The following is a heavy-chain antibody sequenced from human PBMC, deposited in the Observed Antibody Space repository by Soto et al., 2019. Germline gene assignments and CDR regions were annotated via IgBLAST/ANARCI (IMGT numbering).Heavy chain of an antibody. D-gene: IGHD1-1*01. Sequence: GGSLRLSCAASGFTSSNHWMNWVRQAPGKGLEWVANIKPDGGAKYYADAVRGRFTISRDNAKNSVNLQMDSLRAEDTALYYCLGSGTASSWGQGTLVTVSS. CDR1: GFTSSNHW. CDR2: IKPDGGAK. V-gene: IGHV3-7*01. J-gene: IGHJ5*02. CDR3: LGSGTASS.